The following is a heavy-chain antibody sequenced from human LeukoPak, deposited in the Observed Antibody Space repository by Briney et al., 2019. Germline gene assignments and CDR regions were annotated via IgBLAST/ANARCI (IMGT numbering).Heavy chain of an antibody. V-gene: IGHV3-30*07. CDR2: ISYDGTNK. D-gene: IGHD4-11*01. J-gene: IGHJ4*02. Sequence: QPGGSLTLSCAASGCTFSTYAIHWVRQAPGKGLEWVAVISYDGTNKNYADSVKGRFTISRDNSKNTLYLQLNSLRAEDTAVYYCARDRTPNWSAYSNPTFHYWGQGTLVTVAS. CDR1: GCTFSTYA. CDR3: ARDRTPNWSAYSNPTFHY.